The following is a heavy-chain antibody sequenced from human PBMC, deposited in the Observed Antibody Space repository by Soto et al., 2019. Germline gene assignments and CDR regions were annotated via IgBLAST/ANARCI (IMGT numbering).Heavy chain of an antibody. CDR1: NGSVSSGTYS. J-gene: IGHJ6*02. CDR3: ARGHYYYGMDV. V-gene: IGHV4-30-2*01. Sequence: SETLSLTCTVSNGSVSSGTYSWSWVRQPPGKGLEWIGYIYYSGTTYYTPSLKSRLTMSMDRANDHFSLNLTSVTAADAAVYFCARGHYYYGMDVWGQGITVTVSS. CDR2: IYYSGTT.